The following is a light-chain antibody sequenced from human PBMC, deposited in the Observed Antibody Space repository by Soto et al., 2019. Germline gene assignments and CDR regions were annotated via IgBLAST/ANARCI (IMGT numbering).Light chain of an antibody. Sequence: EIVMSQSPATLSVSPGERATLACRASQSVSSNLAWYQQKPGPAPRLLIYGASTRATGIPARFSGSGSGTEFTLTITSLQSEDFAVYYCQQYNIWPPYTFGQGTKLEIK. V-gene: IGKV3-15*01. J-gene: IGKJ2*01. CDR2: GAS. CDR1: QSVSSN. CDR3: QQYNIWPPYT.